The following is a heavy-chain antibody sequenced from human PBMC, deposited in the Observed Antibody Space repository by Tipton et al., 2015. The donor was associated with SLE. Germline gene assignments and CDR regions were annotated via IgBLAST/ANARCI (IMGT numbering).Heavy chain of an antibody. CDR1: GGSFSGYY. J-gene: IGHJ6*02. V-gene: IGHV4-34*01. Sequence: TLSLTCAVYGGSFSGYYWSRIRQPPGKGPEWIGEINHSGSTNYNPSLKSRVTISIDTSKNQFSLKLSSVTAADTAVYYCARGGGSYGSGSYYPMDVWGQGTTVTVSS. D-gene: IGHD3-10*01. CDR3: ARGGGSYGSGSYYPMDV. CDR2: INHSGST.